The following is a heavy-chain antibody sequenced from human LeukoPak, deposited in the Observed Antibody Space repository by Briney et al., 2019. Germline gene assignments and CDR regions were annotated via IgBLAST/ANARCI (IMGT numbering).Heavy chain of an antibody. V-gene: IGHV1-8*03. D-gene: IGHD4-11*01. Sequence: ASVKVSCKASGYTFTTYDINWVRQATGQGLEWLGWMNPNTGNTGCAQKFQGRVTITGNTSISTAYMELSSLRSEDTAVYYCARVGYSNDFDIWGQGTMVTVSS. J-gene: IGHJ3*02. CDR2: MNPNTGNT. CDR1: GYTFTTYD. CDR3: ARVGYSNDFDI.